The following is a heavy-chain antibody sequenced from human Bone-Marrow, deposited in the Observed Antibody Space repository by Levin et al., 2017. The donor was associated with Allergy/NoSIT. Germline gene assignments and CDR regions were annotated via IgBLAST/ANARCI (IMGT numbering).Heavy chain of an antibody. CDR3: ATHSASGSYYGALDY. CDR2: FYFGVST. D-gene: IGHD3-10*01. V-gene: IGHV4-59*08. CDR1: GGSISNYY. J-gene: IGHJ4*02. Sequence: SQTLSLTCTISGGSISNYYWTWIRQPPGKGLEWVGYFYFGVSTNYNPSLKSRVTISADTSKNQFSLKLTSVTAADTAVYYCATHSASGSYYGALDYWGQGTLVTVSS.